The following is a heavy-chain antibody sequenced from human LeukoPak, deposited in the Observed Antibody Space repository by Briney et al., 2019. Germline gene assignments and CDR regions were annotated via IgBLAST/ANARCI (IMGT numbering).Heavy chain of an antibody. J-gene: IGHJ3*02. CDR1: RFTFSRYR. CDR2: ISGSGGST. Sequence: GGSLCLSRAASRFTFSRYRMSWVRRAPGKGLEGVSGISGSGGSTYQADSVKGRFTTSRDNSKNTLYLQMNSLRAEDTAKYFCVKIWNDVGSDAFHIWGQGRMVSVSS. CDR3: VKIWNDVGSDAFHI. D-gene: IGHD1-1*01. V-gene: IGHV3-23*01.